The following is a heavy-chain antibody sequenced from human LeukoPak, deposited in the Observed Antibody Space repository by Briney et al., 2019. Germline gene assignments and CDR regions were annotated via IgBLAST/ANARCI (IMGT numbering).Heavy chain of an antibody. V-gene: IGHV3-30*02. J-gene: IGHJ4*02. D-gene: IGHD3-10*01. CDR1: GFTFSTYG. Sequence: GGSLRLSCAASGFTFSTYGMHWVRQAPGKGLEWVAFIRYDGRNKYYADSVKGRFTISRDNSKNTLYLQMNSLRAEDTAVYYCAKVYGSGEYYFDYWGQGTLVTVSS. CDR2: IRYDGRNK. CDR3: AKVYGSGEYYFDY.